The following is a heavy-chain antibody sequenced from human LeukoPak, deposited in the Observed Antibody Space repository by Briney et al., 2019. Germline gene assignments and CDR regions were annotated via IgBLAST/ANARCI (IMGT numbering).Heavy chain of an antibody. CDR1: GFTVSSNC. J-gene: IGHJ3*02. D-gene: IGHD6-6*01. CDR2: IYSGGST. V-gene: IGHV3-53*01. Sequence: PGGSLRLSCAASGFTVSSNCMSWVRQAPGKGLEWVSVIYSGGSTYYADSVKGRFTISRDNSKNTLYLQMNSLRAEDTAVYYCASQRIAARRGAFDIWGQGTMVTVSS. CDR3: ASQRIAARRGAFDI.